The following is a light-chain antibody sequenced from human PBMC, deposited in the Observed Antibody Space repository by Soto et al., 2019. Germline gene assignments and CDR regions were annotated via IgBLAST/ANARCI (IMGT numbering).Light chain of an antibody. V-gene: IGLV1-47*01. Sequence: QSVLTQSPSASGTPGQRVTISCSGITSNIGSNYVHWYQQFPGTAPKVLIYRNSKRPSGVPDRFSGSKSGISASLAISGLRSVDEADYFCASWDDRPSGVVLGGGTQRTVL. CDR3: ASWDDRPSGVV. CDR2: RNS. CDR1: TSNIGSNY. J-gene: IGLJ2*01.